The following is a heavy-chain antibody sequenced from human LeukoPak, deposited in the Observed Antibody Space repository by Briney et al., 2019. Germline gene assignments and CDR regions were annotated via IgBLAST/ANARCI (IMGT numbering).Heavy chain of an antibody. Sequence: GGSLRLSCAASGCTFSSYSMNWVRQAPGKGLEWVSSISSSSSYIYYADSVKGRFTISRDNAKNSLYLQMNSLRAEDTAVYYCAREIAALRNWLDPWGQGTLVTVSS. D-gene: IGHD6-6*01. CDR3: AREIAALRNWLDP. V-gene: IGHV3-21*01. CDR1: GCTFSSYS. CDR2: ISSSSSYI. J-gene: IGHJ5*02.